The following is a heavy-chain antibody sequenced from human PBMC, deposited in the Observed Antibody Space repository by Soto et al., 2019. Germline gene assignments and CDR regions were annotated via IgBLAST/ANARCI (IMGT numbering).Heavy chain of an antibody. CDR2: ISHDGGKK. J-gene: IGHJ6*02. Sequence: PGGSLRLSCAASGLSFSEYVMHWVRQAPGKGLEWVATISHDGGKKNYADSVKGRFTISRDNSKNTLYVQMNSLRGDDTAVYYCARHVVPPFKVVIQDDHYYGMDVWGQGTTVTVSS. V-gene: IGHV3-30-3*01. D-gene: IGHD2-21*01. CDR3: ARHVVPPFKVVIQDDHYYGMDV. CDR1: GLSFSEYV.